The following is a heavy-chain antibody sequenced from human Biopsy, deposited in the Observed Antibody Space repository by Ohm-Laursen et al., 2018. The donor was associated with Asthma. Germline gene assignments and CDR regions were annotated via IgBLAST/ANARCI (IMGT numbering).Heavy chain of an antibody. V-gene: IGHV1-3*01. D-gene: IGHD3-9*01. CDR2: INAGNGNT. CDR3: ARTYYDFLTGQVKDAFGV. J-gene: IGHJ3*01. Sequence: ASVKVSCKASGYNFISFAIHWVRQAPGQRLEWMGWINAGNGNTKYSQKFQGRVSITRDTSASTAYMELRSLRSEDTAAYYCARTYYDFLTGQVKDAFGVWGQGTTVTVSS. CDR1: GYNFISFA.